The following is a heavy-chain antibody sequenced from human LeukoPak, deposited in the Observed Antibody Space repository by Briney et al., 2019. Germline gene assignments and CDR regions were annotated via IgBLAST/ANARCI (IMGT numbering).Heavy chain of an antibody. CDR1: GGSISSGGYY. D-gene: IGHD3-22*01. CDR2: IYYSGST. V-gene: IGHV4-31*03. CDR3: ASIPRIFHSSGYYYYYGMDV. Sequence: PSETLSLTCTVSGGSISSGGYYWSWIRQHPGKGLEWIGYIYYSGSTYYNPSLKSRVTISVDTSKNQFSLKLSSVTAADTAVYYCASIPRIFHSSGYYYYYGMDVWGQGTTVTVSS. J-gene: IGHJ6*02.